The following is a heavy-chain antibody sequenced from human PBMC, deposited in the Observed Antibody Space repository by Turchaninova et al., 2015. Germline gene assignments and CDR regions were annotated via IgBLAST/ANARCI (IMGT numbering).Heavy chain of an antibody. J-gene: IGHJ4*02. CDR3: AIDLSVSTTHY. CDR2: IKHDGSDK. Sequence: EVQLVESGGGLVQPGGSLRLSCAASGFTLSTSWMSWVRQAPGKGLEWVANIKHDGSDKYYVDSVKGRFTISRDNAKNSLYLQMDSLRAEDTAVYYCAIDLSVSTTHYWGQGTLVTVSS. CDR1: GFTLSTSW. V-gene: IGHV3-7*03. D-gene: IGHD5/OR15-5a*01.